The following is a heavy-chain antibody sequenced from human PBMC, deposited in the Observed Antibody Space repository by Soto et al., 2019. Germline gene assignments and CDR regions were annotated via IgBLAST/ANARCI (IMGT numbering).Heavy chain of an antibody. Sequence: DVQVVQSGGGLVQPGGSLQLSCAASGFAFNDSAMHWVRQASGKGLEWVARVRSKSNNYATAYPASVKGRFIVSRDDSMGTTSLQMNSLKPEDTAIYYCTNNFVWGQGVLVTVS. CDR2: VRSKSNNYAT. J-gene: IGHJ4*02. V-gene: IGHV3-73*01. CDR1: GFAFNDSA. D-gene: IGHD2-15*01. CDR3: TNNFV.